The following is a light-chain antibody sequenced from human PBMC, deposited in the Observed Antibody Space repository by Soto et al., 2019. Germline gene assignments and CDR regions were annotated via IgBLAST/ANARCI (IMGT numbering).Light chain of an antibody. CDR2: GAS. J-gene: IGKJ1*01. CDR3: QHYSLYSPWT. V-gene: IGKV3-15*01. CDR1: QSVSSN. Sequence: EIVMTQSPATLSVSPGARATLSCRASQSVSSNLAWYQQKPGQAPRLLIYGASTRATGIPARFSGIVSGTEFTLTIRRLQPEDSANYYGQHYSLYSPWTFGQGTKVDIK.